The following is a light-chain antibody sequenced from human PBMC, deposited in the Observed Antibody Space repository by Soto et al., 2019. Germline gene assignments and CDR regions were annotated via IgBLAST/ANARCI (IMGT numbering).Light chain of an antibody. Sequence: QSALTQPPSASGSPGQSVTISCTGTSRDVGGYSYVSWYQQHPGKAPKLMIYEINKRPSGVPDRFTGSKSGNTASLTVSGLQAEDEADYYCCSYAGNNIYVVFGGGTKLTVL. CDR3: CSYAGNNIYVV. J-gene: IGLJ2*01. CDR1: SRDVGGYSY. CDR2: EIN. V-gene: IGLV2-8*01.